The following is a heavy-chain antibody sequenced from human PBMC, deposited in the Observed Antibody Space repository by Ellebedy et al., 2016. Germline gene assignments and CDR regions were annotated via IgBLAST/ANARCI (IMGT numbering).Heavy chain of an antibody. Sequence: GGSLRLSCAASGFTFRNYGMHWVRQAPGKGLEWVSIISYDGSNEYYADSVKGRFTISRDNSNDTLFLQLNSLRAEDTAVYYCAKDPLFHDFWGGPMDVWGQGTTVTVSS. CDR2: ISYDGSNE. D-gene: IGHD3-3*01. V-gene: IGHV3-30*18. J-gene: IGHJ6*02. CDR1: GFTFRNYG. CDR3: AKDPLFHDFWGGPMDV.